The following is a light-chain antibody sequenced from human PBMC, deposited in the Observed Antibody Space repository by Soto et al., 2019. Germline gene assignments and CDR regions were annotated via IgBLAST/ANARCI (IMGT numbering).Light chain of an antibody. CDR2: DTS. CDR3: QQYGSSPLT. J-gene: IGKJ4*01. Sequence: EIVLTQSPGTLSLSVGERVTLSCRASQSVSSYLAWYQKTPGQAPRLLIDDTSNRATGNPDRFSGSGSGTDFILTISRLEPEDFTVYYCQQYGSSPLTFGGGTTVEIK. V-gene: IGKV3-20*01. CDR1: QSVSSY.